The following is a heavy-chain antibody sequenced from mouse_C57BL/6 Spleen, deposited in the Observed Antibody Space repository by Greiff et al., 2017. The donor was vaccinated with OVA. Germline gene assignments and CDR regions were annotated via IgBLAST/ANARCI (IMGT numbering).Heavy chain of an antibody. CDR1: GYAFSSSW. Sequence: VQLQQSGPELVKPGASVKISCKASGYAFSSSWMNWVKQRPGKGLEWIGRIYPGDGDTNYNGKFKGKATLTADKSSSTAYMQLSSLTSEDSAVYFCARGDLLLNWGQGTTLTVSS. D-gene: IGHD2-1*01. V-gene: IGHV1-82*01. CDR2: IYPGDGDT. J-gene: IGHJ2*01. CDR3: ARGDLLLN.